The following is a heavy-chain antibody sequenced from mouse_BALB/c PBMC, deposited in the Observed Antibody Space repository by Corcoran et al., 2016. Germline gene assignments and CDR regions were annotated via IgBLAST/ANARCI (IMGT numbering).Heavy chain of an antibody. CDR1: GYSFTDYI. V-gene: IGHV1-39*01. CDR2: INPYYGST. Sequence: EIQLQQTGPELVKPGASVKISCKASGYSFTDYIMLWVKQSHGKSLEWIGNINPYYGSTSYNLKFKGKATLTVDKSSSTAYMQLNSLTSEDSAVYYWARREKYGNFEAYWGQGTLVTVSA. J-gene: IGHJ3*01. CDR3: ARREKYGNFEAY. D-gene: IGHD2-10*02.